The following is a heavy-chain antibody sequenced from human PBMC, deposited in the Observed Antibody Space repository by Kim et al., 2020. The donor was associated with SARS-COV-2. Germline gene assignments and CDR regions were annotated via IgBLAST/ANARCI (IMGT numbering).Heavy chain of an antibody. D-gene: IGHD2-2*01. Sequence: GGSLRLSCAASGFTFSSYAMSWVRQAPGKGLEWVSGISGSGGSTYYADSVKGRFTISRDYSKNTLYLQMNSQGAEDTAVYYCSKESCSSTSCYAKSFPGNWGQGTLVTVSS. CDR3: SKESCSSTSCYAKSFPGN. CDR2: ISGSGGST. J-gene: IGHJ4*02. CDR1: GFTFSSYA. V-gene: IGHV3-23*01.